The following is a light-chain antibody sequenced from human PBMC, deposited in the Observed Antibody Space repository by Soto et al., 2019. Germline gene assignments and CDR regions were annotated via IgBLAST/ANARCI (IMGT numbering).Light chain of an antibody. Sequence: VLTQPASVSGSPGQSITISCTGTSSDVGGYNYVSWYQHHPGKVPQLMIYDVSNRPSGVSNRFSGSKSGNTASLTISGLQAEDEADYYCYSYTSSNTYVFGTGTKVTVL. J-gene: IGLJ1*01. CDR3: YSYTSSNTYV. CDR1: SSDVGGYNY. CDR2: DVS. V-gene: IGLV2-14*03.